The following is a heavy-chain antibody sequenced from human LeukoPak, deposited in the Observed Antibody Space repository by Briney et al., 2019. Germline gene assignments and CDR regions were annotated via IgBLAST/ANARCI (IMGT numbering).Heavy chain of an antibody. J-gene: IGHJ6*02. D-gene: IGHD2-15*01. CDR3: ARGVVVAATRPYGMDV. V-gene: IGHV3-23*01. Sequence: GGSLRLSCAASGFTFSSYAMSWVRQAPGKGLERVSAISGSGGSTYYADSVKGRFTISRDNSKNTLYLQMNSLRAEDTAVYYCARGVVVAATRPYGMDVWGQGTTVTVSS. CDR2: ISGSGGST. CDR1: GFTFSSYA.